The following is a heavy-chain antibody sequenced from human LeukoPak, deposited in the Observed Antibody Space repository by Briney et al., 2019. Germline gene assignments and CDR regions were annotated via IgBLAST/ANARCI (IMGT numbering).Heavy chain of an antibody. V-gene: IGHV3-21*04. CDR2: ISSSSSYI. CDR1: GFSFSTYS. CDR3: ARDEGWIQLFF. Sequence: GGSLRLSCAASGFSFSTYSMNWVRQAPGKGLEWVSSISSSSSYIYYADSVKGRFTISRDNAKNSLYLQMNSLRAEDTAMYYCARDEGWIQLFFRGQGTLVTVSS. J-gene: IGHJ4*02. D-gene: IGHD5-18*01.